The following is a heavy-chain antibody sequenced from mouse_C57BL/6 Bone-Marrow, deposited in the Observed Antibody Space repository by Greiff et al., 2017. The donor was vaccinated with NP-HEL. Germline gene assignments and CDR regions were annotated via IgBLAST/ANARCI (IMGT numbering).Heavy chain of an antibody. CDR3: ARGDYGSRNYAMDY. D-gene: IGHD1-1*01. Sequence: VQLQQSGPVLVKPGASVKMSCKASGYTFTDYYMNWVKQSHGKSLEWIGVINPYNGGTSYNQKFKGKATLTVDKSSSTAYMELNSLTSEDSAVYYCARGDYGSRNYAMDYWGQGTSVTVSS. CDR2: INPYNGGT. J-gene: IGHJ4*01. V-gene: IGHV1-19*01. CDR1: GYTFTDYY.